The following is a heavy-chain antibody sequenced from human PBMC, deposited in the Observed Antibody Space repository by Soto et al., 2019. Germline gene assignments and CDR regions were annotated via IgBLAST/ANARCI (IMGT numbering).Heavy chain of an antibody. Sequence: ASVKVSCKASGYTFTSYGISWVRQAPGQGLEWMGWISAYNGNTNYAQKLQGRVTMTTDTSTSTAYMELGGLRSDDTAVYYCARFLAAAGNYHSYYGMDAWGQGTTVPVSS. V-gene: IGHV1-18*04. D-gene: IGHD6-13*01. CDR3: ARFLAAAGNYHSYYGMDA. CDR1: GYTFTSYG. J-gene: IGHJ6*02. CDR2: ISAYNGNT.